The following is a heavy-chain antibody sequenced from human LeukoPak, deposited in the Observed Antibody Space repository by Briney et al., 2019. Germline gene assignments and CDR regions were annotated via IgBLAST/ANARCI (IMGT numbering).Heavy chain of an antibody. CDR1: GFTFSSYE. D-gene: IGHD6-13*01. J-gene: IGHJ4*02. CDR3: ASWAGAAAGFNGPFDY. CDR2: ISSSGSTI. V-gene: IGHV3-48*03. Sequence: GGSLRLSYAASGFTFSSYEMNWVRQAPGKGLEWVSYISSSGSTIYYADSVKGRFTISRDNAKNSLYLQMNSLRAEDTAVYYCASWAGAAAGFNGPFDYWGQGTLVTVSS.